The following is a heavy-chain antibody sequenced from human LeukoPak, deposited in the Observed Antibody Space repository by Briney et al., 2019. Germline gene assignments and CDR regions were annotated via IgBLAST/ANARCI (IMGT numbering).Heavy chain of an antibody. CDR1: GGSISPYY. D-gene: IGHD3-22*01. CDR2: IYYSGST. CDR3: ARATSTGYFYFDS. V-gene: IGHV4-59*01. Sequence: SETLSVTCTVSGGSISPYYWSWIRQPPGKRLEWIGYIYYSGSTNYNPSLKSRVTMSVDTSKNQFSLKVNSVTAADTAVYYCARATSTGYFYFDSWGQGTLVTVSS. J-gene: IGHJ4*02.